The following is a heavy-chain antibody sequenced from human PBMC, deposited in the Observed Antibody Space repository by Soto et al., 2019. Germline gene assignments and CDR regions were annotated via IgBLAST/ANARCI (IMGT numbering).Heavy chain of an antibody. CDR2: IYSGGST. V-gene: IGHV3-53*01. Sequence: GESLKISCAASGFTVSSNYMSWVRQAPGKGLEWVSVIYSGGSTYYADSVKGRFTISRDNSKNTLYLQMNSLRAEDTAVYYCAARGVGYWGQGTLVTVSS. CDR3: AARGVGY. CDR1: GFTVSSNY. J-gene: IGHJ4*02.